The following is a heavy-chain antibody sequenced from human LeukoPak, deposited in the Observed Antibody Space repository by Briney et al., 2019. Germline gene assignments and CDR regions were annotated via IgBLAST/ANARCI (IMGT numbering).Heavy chain of an antibody. J-gene: IGHJ4*02. Sequence: PGGSLRLSCAASGFTFSSYEMNWVRQAPGKGLEWISFISSSSSFIYYADSVKGRFTISRDNAKNSLYLQMNSLRAEDTAVYYCAREETYHSDSSAYLYYFDYWGQGTLVTVSS. CDR2: ISSSSSFI. CDR3: AREETYHSDSSAYLYYFDY. CDR1: GFTFSSYE. V-gene: IGHV3-21*01. D-gene: IGHD3-22*01.